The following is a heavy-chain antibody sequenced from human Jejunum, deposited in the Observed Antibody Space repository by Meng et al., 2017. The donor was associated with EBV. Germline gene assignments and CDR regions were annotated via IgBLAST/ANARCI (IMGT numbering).Heavy chain of an antibody. J-gene: IGHJ4*02. CDR2: VKREIDGGST. CDR1: GFTLSNTW. V-gene: IGHV3-15*01. D-gene: IGHD4-17*01. Sequence: VNLVRAWGSLVKPWGSLSLSCVASGFTLSNTWMNWVRQAPGKGLEWIGLVKREIDGGSTDYIAPVKGRFTISRDDSINTVYLQMNNLEIGDTGVYYCTSRVVTTNDNWGQGTLVTASS. CDR3: TSRVVTTNDN.